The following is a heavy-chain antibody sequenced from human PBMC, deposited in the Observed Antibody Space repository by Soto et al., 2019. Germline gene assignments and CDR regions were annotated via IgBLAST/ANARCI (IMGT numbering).Heavy chain of an antibody. Sequence: SETLSLTCAVYGGSFSGYYWSWIRQPPGKGLAWIGEINHSGSTKYNPSLTSRVTMSVDTSKNQFSLKVTSLTAADTAVYYCASRDPGTSVDYWGQGTLVTVSS. CDR2: INHSGST. J-gene: IGHJ4*02. CDR3: ASRDPGTSVDY. D-gene: IGHD1-7*01. CDR1: GGSFSGYY. V-gene: IGHV4-34*01.